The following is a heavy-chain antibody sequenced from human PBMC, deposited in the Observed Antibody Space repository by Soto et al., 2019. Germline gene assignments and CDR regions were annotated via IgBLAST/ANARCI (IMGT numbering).Heavy chain of an antibody. CDR2: ISYDGRHT. CDR3: ATEGADSRRASDAFDI. J-gene: IGHJ3*02. Sequence: QVQLVESGGTVVQPGRSLRLSCAASGFTFSNYAMHWVRQAPGKGLEWVAFISYDGRHTYYPDSVKGRFTISRDNSKNHLYLEMNSLRAEDPAVYYCATEGADSRRASDAFDIWGQGTMVTVSS. V-gene: IGHV3-30*04. D-gene: IGHD2-15*01. CDR1: GFTFSNYA.